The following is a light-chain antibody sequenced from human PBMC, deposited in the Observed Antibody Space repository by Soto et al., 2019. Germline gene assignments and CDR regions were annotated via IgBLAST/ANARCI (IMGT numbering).Light chain of an antibody. Sequence: DIQMTQSPSTLSASVGDKVTITCRASQSISTWLAWYQQKPGKAPNLLIYKASSLGSGVPSRFSGSGSGTEFTLTISRLQPDVFATYYCQQYINRWTFGQGTKVEIK. J-gene: IGKJ1*01. CDR2: KAS. CDR1: QSISTW. V-gene: IGKV1-5*03. CDR3: QQYINRWT.